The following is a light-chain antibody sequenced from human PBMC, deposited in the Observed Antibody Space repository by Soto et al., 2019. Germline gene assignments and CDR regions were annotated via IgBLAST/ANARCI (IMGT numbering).Light chain of an antibody. Sequence: QSVLTQPPSVSGAPGQRVTISCTGSSSNIGAGYDVHWYQQLPGTAPKLLIYGNSNRPSGVPDRFSGSKSGTSASLAITGFRAEDEADYYYQSYDSSVSGWVFGGGTKLTVL. CDR1: SSNIGAGYD. V-gene: IGLV1-40*01. J-gene: IGLJ3*02. CDR3: QSYDSSVSGWV. CDR2: GNS.